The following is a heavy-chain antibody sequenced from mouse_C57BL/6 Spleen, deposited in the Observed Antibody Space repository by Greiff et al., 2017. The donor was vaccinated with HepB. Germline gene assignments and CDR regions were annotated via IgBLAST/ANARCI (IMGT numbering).Heavy chain of an antibody. D-gene: IGHD2-3*01. CDR2: IYPGDGDT. CDR1: GYAFSSYW. Sequence: VKLQESGAELVKPGASVKISCKASGYAFSSYWMNWVKQRPGKGLEWIGQIYPGDGDTNYNGKFKGKATLTADKSSSTAYMQLSSLTSEDSAVYFCARSGDGYFEFAYWGQGTLVTVSA. CDR3: ARSGDGYFEFAY. J-gene: IGHJ3*01. V-gene: IGHV1-80*01.